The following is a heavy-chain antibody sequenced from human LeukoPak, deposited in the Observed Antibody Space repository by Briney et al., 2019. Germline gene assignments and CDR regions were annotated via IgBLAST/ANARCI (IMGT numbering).Heavy chain of an antibody. CDR1: GYSISSGYY. CDR3: ASEEPPVYCSSSSCGA. V-gene: IGHV4-38-2*02. CDR2: IYQSGST. D-gene: IGHD2-2*01. Sequence: SETLSLTCTVSGYSISSGYYWGWIRQPPGKGLEWIGSIYQSGSTHYNPSLKSRVTMSVDTSKNQFSLRLSSVTAADTAVYYCASEEPPVYCSSSSCGAWGQGTLVTVSS. J-gene: IGHJ5*02.